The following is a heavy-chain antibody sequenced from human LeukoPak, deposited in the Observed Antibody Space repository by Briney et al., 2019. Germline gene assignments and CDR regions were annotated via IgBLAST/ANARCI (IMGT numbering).Heavy chain of an antibody. D-gene: IGHD2-15*01. CDR3: ARVRYCSGGSCYFYNAMDV. CDR2: ISYDGSTK. V-gene: IGHV3-30*01. J-gene: IGHJ6*02. CDR1: GFPFSSYA. Sequence: PGGSLRLSCAASGFPFSSYAMHWVRQAPGKWLEWPAVISYDGSTKYYADSVRGRFSISRDNSKNTLSLQMNSLRTEDTAVYYCARVRYCSGGSCYFYNAMDVWGQGTTVTVSS.